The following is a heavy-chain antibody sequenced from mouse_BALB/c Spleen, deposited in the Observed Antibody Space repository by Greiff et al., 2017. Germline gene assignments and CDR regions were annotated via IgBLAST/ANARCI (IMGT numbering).Heavy chain of an antibody. D-gene: IGHD1-1*01. CDR3: NLYYYGSSLYYFDD. CDR1: GFNIKDYY. CDR2: IDPENGDT. Sequence: VHVKQSGAELVRSGASVKLSCTASGFNIKDYYMHWVKQRPEQGLEWIGWIDPENGDTEYAPKFQGKATMTADTSSNTAYLQLSSLTSEDTAVYYCNLYYYGSSLYYFDDWGQGTTLTVSS. J-gene: IGHJ2*01. V-gene: IGHV14-4*02.